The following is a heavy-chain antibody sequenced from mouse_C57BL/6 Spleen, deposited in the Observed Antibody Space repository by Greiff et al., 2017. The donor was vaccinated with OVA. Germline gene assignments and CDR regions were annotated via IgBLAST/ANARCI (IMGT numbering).Heavy chain of an antibody. CDR3: AREGGGYYFDY. J-gene: IGHJ2*01. Sequence: EVQLQQSGPVLVKPGASVKMSCKASGYTFTDYYMNWVKQSHGKSLEWIGVINPYNGCTSYNQKFKGKATLTVDKSSSTAYMELNSLTSEDSAVYYCAREGGGYYFDYWGQGTTLTVSS. CDR2: INPYNGCT. V-gene: IGHV1-19*01. CDR1: GYTFTDYY.